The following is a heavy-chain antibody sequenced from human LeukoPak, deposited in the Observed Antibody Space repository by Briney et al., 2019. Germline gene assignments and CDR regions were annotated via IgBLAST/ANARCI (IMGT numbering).Heavy chain of an antibody. V-gene: IGHV3-23*01. D-gene: IGHD3-22*01. CDR3: AKGREPYYDSSAIDY. Sequence: GGSLRLSCAASGFTFSSYAMSWVRQAPGEGLEWVSGISGSGSSTYYADSVKGRFTISRDNSKITLYLQMNSLRAEDTAVYYCAKGREPYYDSSAIDYWGQGTLVTVSS. CDR2: ISGSGSST. J-gene: IGHJ4*02. CDR1: GFTFSSYA.